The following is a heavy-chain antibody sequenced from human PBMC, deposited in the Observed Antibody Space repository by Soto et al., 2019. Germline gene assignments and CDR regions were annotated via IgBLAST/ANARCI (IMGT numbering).Heavy chain of an antibody. CDR1: GFTFSSYA. J-gene: IGHJ4*02. D-gene: IGHD1-26*01. CDR3: ARDTGGSDV. Sequence: PGGSLRLSCAASGFTFSSYAMHWVRQAPGKGLEWVAVISYDGSNNYDADSVKGRFTISRDNSKNSLYLQMNSLRAEDTAVYYCARDTGGSDVWGQGTLVTVS. CDR2: ISYDGSNN. V-gene: IGHV3-30-3*01.